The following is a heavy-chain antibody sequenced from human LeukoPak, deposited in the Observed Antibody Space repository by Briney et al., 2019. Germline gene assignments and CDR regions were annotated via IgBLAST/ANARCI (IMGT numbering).Heavy chain of an antibody. Sequence: ASVKVSCKASGYTFTSYYMHWVRQAPGQGLEWMGIINPSGGSTSYAQKFQGRVTMTRDTSTSTVYMELSSLRSEDTAVYYCARGGPSGYYRTLTYYYYYMDVWGKGTTVTVSS. J-gene: IGHJ6*03. CDR2: INPSGGST. V-gene: IGHV1-46*01. CDR1: GYTFTSYY. D-gene: IGHD3-3*01. CDR3: ARGGPSGYYRTLTYYYYYMDV.